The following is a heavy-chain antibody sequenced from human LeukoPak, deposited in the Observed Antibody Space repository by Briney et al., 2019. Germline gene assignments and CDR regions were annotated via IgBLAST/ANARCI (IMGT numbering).Heavy chain of an antibody. D-gene: IGHD3-9*01. J-gene: IGHJ4*02. CDR1: RYTFTSYY. Sequence: ASVKVSCKASRYTFTSYYMHWVRQAPGQGLEWMGIINPSGGSTSYAQKFQGRVTMTRDTSISTAYMELSRLRSDDTAVYYCARDPIDYDILTGYYHLDYWGQGTLVTVSS. CDR2: INPSGGST. V-gene: IGHV1-46*01. CDR3: ARDPIDYDILTGYYHLDY.